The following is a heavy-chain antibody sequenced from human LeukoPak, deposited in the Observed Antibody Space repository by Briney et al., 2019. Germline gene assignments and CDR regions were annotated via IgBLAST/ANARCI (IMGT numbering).Heavy chain of an antibody. V-gene: IGHV1-2*02. J-gene: IGHJ4*02. CDR1: EYTFTGYY. Sequence: ASVKVSCKASEYTFTGYYMNWVRQAPGQGLEWMGWINPNSGGTNYAQKFQGRVTMTRDTSISTAYMELSGLRSDDTAVYYCARAEYYYDSSGLKGLPCDYWGQGTQVTVPS. CDR2: INPNSGGT. D-gene: IGHD3-22*01. CDR3: ARAEYYYDSSGLKGLPCDY.